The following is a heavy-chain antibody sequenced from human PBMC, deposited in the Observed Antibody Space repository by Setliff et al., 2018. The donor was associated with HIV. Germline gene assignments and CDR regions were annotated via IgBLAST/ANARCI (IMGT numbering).Heavy chain of an antibody. D-gene: IGHD4-17*01. CDR2: IGIAGDT. CDR1: GFTFSSYD. Sequence: GGSLRLSCAASGFTFSSYDMHWVRQAIGKGLEWVSAIGIAGDTYYPGSVKGRFTISRENAKNSLYLQMNSLRAGDTAVYFCARRNGDYYFDYWGQGTQVTVSS. J-gene: IGHJ4*02. CDR3: ARRNGDYYFDY. V-gene: IGHV3-13*01.